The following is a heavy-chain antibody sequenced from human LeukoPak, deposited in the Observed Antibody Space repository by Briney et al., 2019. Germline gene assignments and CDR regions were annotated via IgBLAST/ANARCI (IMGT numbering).Heavy chain of an antibody. V-gene: IGHV1-18*04. D-gene: IGHD6-13*01. J-gene: IGHJ6*04. Sequence: GASVKVSCKASGYTFTSYGISWVRQAPGQGLEWMGWISAYNGNTNYAQKLQGRVTMTTDTSTSTAYMELRSLRSDDTAVYYCARDGAQQLDYYYYYYGMGVWGKGTTVTVSS. CDR1: GYTFTSYG. CDR2: ISAYNGNT. CDR3: ARDGAQQLDYYYYYYGMGV.